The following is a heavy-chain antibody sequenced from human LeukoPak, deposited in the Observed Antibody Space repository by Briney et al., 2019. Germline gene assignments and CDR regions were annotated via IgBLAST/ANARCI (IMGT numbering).Heavy chain of an antibody. J-gene: IGHJ3*01. CDR3: ARDPSLPSRDYGSGSYSDAFDV. CDR1: GGSISSSNW. V-gene: IGHV4-4*02. D-gene: IGHD3-10*01. CDR2: IYHSGST. Sequence: PSGTLSLTCAVSGGSISSSNWWSWVRQPPGKGLEWIGEIYHSGSTNYNPSLKSRMTISVDKSKNQFSLKLSSVTAADTAVYYCARDPSLPSRDYGSGSYSDAFDVWGQGTMVTVSS.